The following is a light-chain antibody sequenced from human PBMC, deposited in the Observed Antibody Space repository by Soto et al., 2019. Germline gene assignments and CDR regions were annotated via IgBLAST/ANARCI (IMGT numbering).Light chain of an antibody. CDR1: SSNIGGNS. CDR2: DDN. CDR3: GSWDSSLSAYV. J-gene: IGLJ1*01. Sequence: QSAMTQPPSVSAAPGQKVTISCSGSSSNIGGNSVSWYQQLPGTAPQLLIYDDNKRPSGIPDRFSCSKSGTSATLGITGCLTGDEADYYCGSWDSSLSAYVFGTGTKLTVL. V-gene: IGLV1-51*01.